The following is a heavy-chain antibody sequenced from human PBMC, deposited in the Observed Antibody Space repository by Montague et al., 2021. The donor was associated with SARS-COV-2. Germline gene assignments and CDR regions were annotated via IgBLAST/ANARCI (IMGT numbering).Heavy chain of an antibody. CDR2: IDWDDDD. V-gene: IGHV2-70*02. D-gene: IGHD3-22*01. CDR1: GFSLTTNGMC. Sequence: PALVKPTQSLTLTCTFSGFSLTTNGMCVSWIRQPPGKALEWLARIDWDDDDYYSTSLKTRLTISKDTSKNQVVLTMTNMDPVDTAVYYCARGRQRINMVVVVVTGGEYYFDFWGQGTLVAVSS. J-gene: IGHJ4*02. CDR3: ARGRQRINMVVVVVTGGEYYFDF.